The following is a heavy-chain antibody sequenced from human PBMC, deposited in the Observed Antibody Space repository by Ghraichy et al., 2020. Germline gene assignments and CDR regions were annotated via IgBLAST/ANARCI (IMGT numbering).Heavy chain of an antibody. CDR3: ARGGSLAGYYFDF. Sequence: GGSLRLSCEASGFRFNDHLMHWVRQGPGKGLVWVSRIHSDGTSITYATSVKGRFTISRDNAKNAVFLQMNSLRAEDTAIYYCARGGSLAGYYFDFWGQGTLVTVSS. V-gene: IGHV3-74*03. CDR1: GFRFNDHL. J-gene: IGHJ4*02. CDR2: IHSDGTSI. D-gene: IGHD3-9*01.